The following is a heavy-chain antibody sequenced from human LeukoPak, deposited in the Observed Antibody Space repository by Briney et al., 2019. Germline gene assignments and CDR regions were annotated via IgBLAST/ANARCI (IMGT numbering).Heavy chain of an antibody. CDR3: ARGTVLGGGICYGNCWYFDL. D-gene: IGHD2-15*01. V-gene: IGHV1-2*02. J-gene: IGHJ2*01. Sequence: GASVKHSCKASGYTFTSYYIHWVRPAPGQGLAWMGWINPNSGDTNYAQSFQGRVTLTRDTSINTAYMELSRLRSDDTAVYYFARGTVLGGGICYGNCWYFDLWGRGTLVTVSS. CDR2: INPNSGDT. CDR1: GYTFTSYY.